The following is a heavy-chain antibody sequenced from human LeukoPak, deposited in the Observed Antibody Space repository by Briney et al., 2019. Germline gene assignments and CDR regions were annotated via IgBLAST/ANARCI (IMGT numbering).Heavy chain of an antibody. V-gene: IGHV1-2*02. Sequence: GASVKVSCKTSGYTFTGYYMHWVRQAPGQGLEWMGWINPNTGGTNYAQKFQGRVTMTNDTSISTAYMELGSQRSDDTAMYYCARAPMIVVVFPPKLDFWGQGTLVTVSS. CDR2: INPNTGGT. CDR3: ARAPMIVVVFPPKLDF. CDR1: GYTFTGYY. J-gene: IGHJ4*02. D-gene: IGHD3-22*01.